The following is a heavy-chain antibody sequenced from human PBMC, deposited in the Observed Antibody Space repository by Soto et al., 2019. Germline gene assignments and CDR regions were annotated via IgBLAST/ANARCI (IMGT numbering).Heavy chain of an antibody. D-gene: IGHD4-17*01. V-gene: IGHV1-24*01. CDR1: GGTFVNYA. Sequence: ASVKVSCKASGGTFVNYAFSWVRQAPGQGLEWMGGFDPEDGETIYAQKFQGRVTMTEDTSTDTAYMELSSLRSEDTAVYYCARAGGTTVTGLWHFDSWGQGTLVTVSS. CDR3: ARAGGTTVTGLWHFDS. J-gene: IGHJ4*02. CDR2: FDPEDGET.